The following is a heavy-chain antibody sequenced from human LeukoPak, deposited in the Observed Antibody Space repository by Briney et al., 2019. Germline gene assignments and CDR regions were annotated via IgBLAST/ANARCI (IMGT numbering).Heavy chain of an antibody. D-gene: IGHD6-19*01. CDR1: GYTFTSHA. J-gene: IGHJ5*02. Sequence: SVKVSCKASGYTFTSHAMNWVRQAPGQGLEWMGWINTNTGNPTYAQGFTGRFVFSLDTSVSTAYLQISSLKAEDTAVYYCAKYNSGWYRWFDPWGQGTLVIVSS. CDR3: AKYNSGWYRWFDP. V-gene: IGHV7-4-1*02. CDR2: INTNTGNP.